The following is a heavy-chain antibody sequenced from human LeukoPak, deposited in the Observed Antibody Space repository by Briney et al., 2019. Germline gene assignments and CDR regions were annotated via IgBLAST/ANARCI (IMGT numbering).Heavy chain of an antibody. CDR2: INPNSGNT. D-gene: IGHD3-16*01. CDR3: ARDRRRGGSLHTFDY. CDR1: GYTFTGYY. Sequence: ASVKVSCKASGYTFTGYYVHWVRQAPGQGLEWMGRINPNSGNTNYAQKLQGRVTMTTDTSTSTAYMELRSLRSDDTAVYYCARDRRRGGSLHTFDYWGQGTLVTVSS. J-gene: IGHJ4*02. V-gene: IGHV1-18*04.